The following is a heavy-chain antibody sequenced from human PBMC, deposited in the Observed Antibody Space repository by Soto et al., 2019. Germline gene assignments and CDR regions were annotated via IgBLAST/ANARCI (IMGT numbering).Heavy chain of an antibody. V-gene: IGHV3-23*01. CDR1: GFTFIIFA. J-gene: IGHJ4*02. CDR3: AKEVSLGSTVDLGY. Sequence: PGGSLRLSCAASGFTFIIFAMSWVRQSPGKGLEWVSTISGSGGSTYYADAVKGRFTISRDNSMGTLYLQMKSLRVEDTAIYYCAKEVSLGSTVDLGYWGQGTLVTVSS. D-gene: IGHD7-27*01. CDR2: ISGSGGST.